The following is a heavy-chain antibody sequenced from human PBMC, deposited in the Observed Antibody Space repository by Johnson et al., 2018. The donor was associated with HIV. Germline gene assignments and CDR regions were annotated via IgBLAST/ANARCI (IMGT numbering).Heavy chain of an antibody. V-gene: IGHV3-30-3*01. CDR3: ARDRMVRGVRDAFDI. CDR2: ISYDGSNK. CDR1: GFTFSSYA. Sequence: QMLLVESGGGVVQPGRSLRLSCAASGFTFSSYAMHWVRQAPGKGLEWVAVISYDGSNKYYADSVKGRFTIYRDNSKNTLYLQINSLRADDTAVYYCARDRMVRGVRDAFDIWGQGTMVTVSS. J-gene: IGHJ3*02. D-gene: IGHD3-10*01.